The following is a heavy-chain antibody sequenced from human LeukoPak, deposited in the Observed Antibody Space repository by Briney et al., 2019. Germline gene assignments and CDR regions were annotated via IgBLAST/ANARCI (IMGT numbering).Heavy chain of an antibody. CDR3: ARPPSGYYYYYMDV. CDR2: ISSSSSYI. Sequence: GGSLRLSCAASGFTFSSYSMNWVRQAPGKGLEWVSSISSSSSYIYYAASVKGRFTISRDNAKNSLYLQMNSLRAEDTAVYYCARPPSGYYYYYMDVWGKGTTVTVSS. CDR1: GFTFSSYS. V-gene: IGHV3-21*01. D-gene: IGHD3-3*01. J-gene: IGHJ6*03.